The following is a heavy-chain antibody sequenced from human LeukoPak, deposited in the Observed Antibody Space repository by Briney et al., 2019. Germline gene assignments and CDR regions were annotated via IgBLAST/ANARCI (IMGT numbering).Heavy chain of an antibody. Sequence: GGSLRLSCAASGFTLTTFRMTWVRQAPGKGLEWVSTISSSSNFIYYADSVKGRFTISRDNARNSMYLQMSSLRVEDTAVYYCARVVIGGWFDPWGQGTLVTVSS. V-gene: IGHV3-21*01. CDR1: GFTLTTFR. D-gene: IGHD3-16*01. J-gene: IGHJ5*02. CDR3: ARVVIGGWFDP. CDR2: ISSSSNFI.